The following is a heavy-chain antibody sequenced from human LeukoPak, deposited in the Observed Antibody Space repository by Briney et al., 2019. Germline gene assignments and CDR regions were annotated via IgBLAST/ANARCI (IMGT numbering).Heavy chain of an antibody. CDR2: ISSSSSFI. D-gene: IGHD2-2*01. CDR1: GFTFSRYS. Sequence: KPGGSLRLSCAASGFTFSRYSMNWVRQAPGKRLEWVSSISSSSSFIYYADSVKGRFTISRDNAKNSLYLQMNSLRAEDTAVYYCARDPPLGSCSTISCPHLDYWGQGTLVTVSS. V-gene: IGHV3-21*01. CDR3: ARDPPLGSCSTISCPHLDY. J-gene: IGHJ4*02.